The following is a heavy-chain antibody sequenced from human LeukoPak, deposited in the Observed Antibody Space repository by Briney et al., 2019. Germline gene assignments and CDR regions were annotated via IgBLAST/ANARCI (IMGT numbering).Heavy chain of an antibody. Sequence: GGSLRLSCEASGFTLSVYYMSWFRQAPGKGLEWIGYISSTGSYTTYADSARGRFTISRDNAKSLLFLQMNNLRAEDTAVYYCARKLGGSQCGGDCFFDHWGQGTLVAVSS. CDR2: ISSTGSYT. D-gene: IGHD2-21*02. V-gene: IGHV3-11*03. CDR3: ARKLGGSQCGGDCFFDH. J-gene: IGHJ4*02. CDR1: GFTLSVYY.